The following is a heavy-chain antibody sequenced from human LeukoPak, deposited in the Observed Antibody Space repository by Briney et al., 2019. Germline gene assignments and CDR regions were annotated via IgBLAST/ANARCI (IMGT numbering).Heavy chain of an antibody. CDR2: IYYSGST. D-gene: IGHD2-2*01. CDR1: GCSISSSSYY. J-gene: IGHJ4*02. Sequence: PSETLSLTCTVSGCSISSSSYYWGWIRQPPGKGLEWITRIYYSGSTYYNPSLKSRVSISVDTSNKLFSLKLRSATHADTAVYYCARLLVPAAYFDSWGQGTLVTVSS. V-gene: IGHV4-39*01. CDR3: ARLLVPAAYFDS.